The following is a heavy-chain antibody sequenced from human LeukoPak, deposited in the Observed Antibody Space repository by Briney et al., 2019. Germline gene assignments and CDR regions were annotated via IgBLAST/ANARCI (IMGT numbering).Heavy chain of an antibody. V-gene: IGHV4-4*07. CDR1: GGSISSYY. J-gene: IGHJ6*03. CDR3: ARERVDIVVVPAAPPYYYYYYMNV. Sequence: SETLSLTCTVSGGSISSYYWSWIRQPAGKGLEWIGRIYTSGSTSYNPSLKSRVTMSVDTSKKQFSLKLSSVTAADTAVYYCARERVDIVVVPAAPPYYYYYYMNVWGKGTTVTVSS. CDR2: IYTSGST. D-gene: IGHD2-2*03.